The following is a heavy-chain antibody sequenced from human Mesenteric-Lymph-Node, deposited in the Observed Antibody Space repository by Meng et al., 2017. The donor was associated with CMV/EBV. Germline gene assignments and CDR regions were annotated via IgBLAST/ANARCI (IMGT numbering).Heavy chain of an antibody. CDR1: GYSISTGYH. J-gene: IGHJ4*02. CDR3: ARTGMTVAGAGDY. CDR2: IYHSGST. V-gene: IGHV4-38-2*02. Sequence: GSLRLSCTVSGYSISTGYHWGWILQPPGKGLEWIGRIYHSGSTYYNPSLKSRVSVSMDTSKNQFSLNLNSVTAADTARYFCARTGMTVAGAGDYWGQGTLVTVSS. D-gene: IGHD6-19*01.